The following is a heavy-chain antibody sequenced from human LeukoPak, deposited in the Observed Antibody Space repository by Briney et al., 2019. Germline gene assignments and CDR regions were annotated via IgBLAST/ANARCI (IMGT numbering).Heavy chain of an antibody. CDR2: IYYSGST. D-gene: IGHD3-22*01. J-gene: IGHJ4*02. CDR3: ARAHYSSGHYSN. Sequence: SETLSLTCTVSGGSISSGGYYWSWIRQHPGKGLEWIGYIYYSGSTYYNPSLKSRVTISVDTSKNQFSLKLSSVIAADTAVYYCARAHYSSGHYSNWGQGTLVTVSS. CDR1: GGSISSGGYY. V-gene: IGHV4-31*03.